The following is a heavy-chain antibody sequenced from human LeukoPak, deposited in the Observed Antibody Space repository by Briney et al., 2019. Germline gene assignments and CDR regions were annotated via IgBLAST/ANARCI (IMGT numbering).Heavy chain of an antibody. J-gene: IGHJ4*02. CDR1: GGSISPYY. V-gene: IGHV4-59*12. CDR2: IYYSGST. Sequence: SETLSLTCTVSGGSISPYYWSWIRQPPGKGLEWIGYIYYSGSTNYNPSLKSRVTISVDTSKNQFSLKLNSVTAADTAMYYCARPSIYDSTLYFDYWGLGTLVTVSS. D-gene: IGHD3-3*01. CDR3: ARPSIYDSTLYFDY.